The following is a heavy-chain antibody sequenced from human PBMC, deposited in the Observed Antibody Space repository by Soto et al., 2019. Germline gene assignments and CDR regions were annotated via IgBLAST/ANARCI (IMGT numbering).Heavy chain of an antibody. D-gene: IGHD3-22*01. V-gene: IGHV3-23*01. CDR2: ISSSGVRT. CDR3: AKTLESSGYLGYKWFDP. J-gene: IGHJ5*02. Sequence: GGSLRLSCAACGFTFSSYSIAWVRQAPWKGLEWVSAISSSGVRTYYADSVKGRFTISRDNSKNTLFLQMNSLRAEDTAVYYCAKTLESSGYLGYKWFDPWGQCTLVAVSS. CDR1: GFTFSSYS.